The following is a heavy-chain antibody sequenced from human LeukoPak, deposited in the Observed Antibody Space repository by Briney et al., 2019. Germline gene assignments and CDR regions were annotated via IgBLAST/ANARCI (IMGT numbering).Heavy chain of an antibody. J-gene: IGHJ6*02. D-gene: IGHD3-22*01. Sequence: GGSLRLSCAASGFTFSSYSMNWVRQAPGKGLEWVSSISSSSSYIYYADSVKGRFTISRDNAKNSLYLQMNSLRAEDTAVYYCARDDRDYDSSGYWVYYYGMDVWGQGTTVTVSS. CDR1: GFTFSSYS. CDR3: ARDDRDYDSSGYWVYYYGMDV. CDR2: ISSSSSYI. V-gene: IGHV3-21*01.